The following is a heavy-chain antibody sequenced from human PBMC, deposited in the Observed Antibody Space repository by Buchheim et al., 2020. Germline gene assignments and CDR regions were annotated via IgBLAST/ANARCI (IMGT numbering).Heavy chain of an antibody. CDR1: GFTFSSYW. V-gene: IGHV3-7*03. CDR2: IKQDGSEK. J-gene: IGHJ5*02. D-gene: IGHD2-2*01. Sequence: EVQLVESGGGLVQPGGSLRLSCAASGFTFSSYWMSWVRQAPGKGLEWVANIKQDGSEKYYVDSVKGGFTISRDNAKNSLYLQMNSLRAEDTAVYYCAARYCSSTSCYLHNWFDPWGQGTL. CDR3: AARYCSSTSCYLHNWFDP.